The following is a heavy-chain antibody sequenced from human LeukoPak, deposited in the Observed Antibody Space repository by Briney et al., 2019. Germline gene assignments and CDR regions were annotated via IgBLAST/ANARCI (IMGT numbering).Heavy chain of an antibody. CDR2: ISSDGSST. Sequence: PGGSLRLSCAASGFTFSSYWMHWVRQAPGKGLVWVSRISSDGSSTSYADSVKGRFTISRDNAKNTLYLQMTSLTAEDTAVYYCARVCLSSNCPNLDYWGQGTLVTVSS. J-gene: IGHJ4*02. CDR1: GFTFSSYW. V-gene: IGHV3-74*01. D-gene: IGHD2-2*01. CDR3: ARVCLSSNCPNLDY.